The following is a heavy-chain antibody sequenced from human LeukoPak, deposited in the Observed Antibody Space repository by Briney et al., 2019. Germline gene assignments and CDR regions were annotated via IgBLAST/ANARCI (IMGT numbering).Heavy chain of an antibody. J-gene: IGHJ5*02. CDR2: IYHSGST. Sequence: SETLSLTCTVSGYSISSGYYWGWIRQPPGKGLEWIGSIYHSGSTYYNPSLKSRVTISVDTSKNQSSLKLSSVTAADTAVYYCARDDEYSSSWYQARENWFDPWGQGTLVTVSS. CDR1: GYSISSGYY. D-gene: IGHD6-13*01. CDR3: ARDDEYSSSWYQARENWFDP. V-gene: IGHV4-38-2*02.